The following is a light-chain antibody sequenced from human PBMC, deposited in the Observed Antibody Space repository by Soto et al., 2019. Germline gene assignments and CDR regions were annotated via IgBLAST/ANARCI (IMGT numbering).Light chain of an antibody. CDR1: QDIANY. V-gene: IGKV1-33*01. Sequence: DIQMTQSPSSLSASVGDRVTITCQASQDIANYLYWFQQKSGKAPKLLIYDAYKLKTGVPSRFSGSGSGTDFTFTISSLQPEDIATYYCQQSYSTSWTFGQGTKVEIK. J-gene: IGKJ1*01. CDR2: DAY. CDR3: QQSYSTSWT.